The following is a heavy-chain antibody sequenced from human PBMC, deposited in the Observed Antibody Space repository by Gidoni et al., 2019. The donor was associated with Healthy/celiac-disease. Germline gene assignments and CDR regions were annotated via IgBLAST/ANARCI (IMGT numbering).Heavy chain of an antibody. D-gene: IGHD2-15*01. CDR1: GFPFSSYS. J-gene: IGHJ5*02. CDR3: ASLGYCSGGSCHFDP. Sequence: EVQLVESGGGLVKPGGSLRLSCAASGFPFSSYSMNWVRQAPGKGLEWVSSISSSSSYIYYADSVKGRFTISRDNAKNSLYLQMNSLRAEDTAVYYCASLGYCSGGSCHFDPWGQGTLVTVSS. CDR2: ISSSSSYI. V-gene: IGHV3-21*01.